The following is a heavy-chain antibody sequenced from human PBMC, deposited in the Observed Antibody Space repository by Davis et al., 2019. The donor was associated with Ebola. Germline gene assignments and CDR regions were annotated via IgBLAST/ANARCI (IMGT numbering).Heavy chain of an antibody. D-gene: IGHD5-12*01. V-gene: IGHV3-9*01. J-gene: IGHJ4*02. CDR2: ITSNSGTT. Sequence: PGGSLRLSCATSGLTFDNYAMHWFRQAPGKGLEWVSGITSNSGTTAYADSVRGRFTISRVNAENTLYLQLNSLRVEDTAVYYCTRVPRDRYGYEGDYWGQGTLVTVSS. CDR1: GLTFDNYA. CDR3: TRVPRDRYGYEGDY.